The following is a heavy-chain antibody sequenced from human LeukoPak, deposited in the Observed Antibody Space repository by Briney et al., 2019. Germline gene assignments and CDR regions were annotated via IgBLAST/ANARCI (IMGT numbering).Heavy chain of an antibody. CDR1: GFTVSSNY. CDR2: IYSGGST. Sequence: GGSLRLSCAASGFTVSSNYMSWVRQAPGKGLEWVSVIYSGGSTYYADSVEGRFTISRDNSKNTLYLQMNSLRAEDTAVYYCAKDRGRGSYSGYFDYWGQGTLVTVSS. V-gene: IGHV3-53*01. J-gene: IGHJ4*02. D-gene: IGHD1-26*01. CDR3: AKDRGRGSYSGYFDY.